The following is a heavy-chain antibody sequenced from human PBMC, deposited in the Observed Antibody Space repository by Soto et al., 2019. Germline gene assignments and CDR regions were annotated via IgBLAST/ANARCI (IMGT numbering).Heavy chain of an antibody. V-gene: IGHV3-33*01. J-gene: IGHJ5*02. CDR1: GFSLRTYG. Sequence: QVQLVESGGGVVQSGRSLTLSCAASGFSLRTYGMHWLRRAPGKGLEWVSFIWYDGTKKFYANSVKGRSTISKDNSNNILYLQMSGLRAEDTAVHYCAREVVTAVAGSVNWFDPWGQGTLVTVSS. CDR2: IWYDGTKK. CDR3: AREVVTAVAGSVNWFDP. D-gene: IGHD6-19*01.